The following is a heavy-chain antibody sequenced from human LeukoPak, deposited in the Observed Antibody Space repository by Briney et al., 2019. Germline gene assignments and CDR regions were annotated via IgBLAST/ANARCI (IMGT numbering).Heavy chain of an antibody. CDR2: IIPIFGTA. Sequence: GASVKVSCKASGGTFSSYAISWVRQAPGQGLVWMGGIIPIFGTANYAQKFQGRVTITADESTSTAYMELSSLRSEDTAVYYCARDLVERYSGYDDAFDIWAKGQWSPSPQ. V-gene: IGHV1-69*13. CDR3: ARDLVERYSGYDDAFDI. D-gene: IGHD5-12*01. J-gene: IGHJ3*02. CDR1: GGTFSSYA.